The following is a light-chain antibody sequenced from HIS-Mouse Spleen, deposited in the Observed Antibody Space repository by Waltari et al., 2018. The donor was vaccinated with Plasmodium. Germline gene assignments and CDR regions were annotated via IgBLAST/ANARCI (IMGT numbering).Light chain of an antibody. CDR2: EVS. CDR1: SSDVGGYNY. Sequence: TISCTGTSSDVGGYNYVSWYQQHPGKAPKLMIYEVSKRPSGVPDRFSGSKSGNTASLTVSGLQAEDEADYYCSSYAGSNNLVFGGGTKLTVL. CDR3: SSYAGSNNLV. V-gene: IGLV2-8*01. J-gene: IGLJ2*01.